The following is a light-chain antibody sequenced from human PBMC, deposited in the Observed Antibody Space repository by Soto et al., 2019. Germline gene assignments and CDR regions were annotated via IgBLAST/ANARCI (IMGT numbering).Light chain of an antibody. CDR1: SSNVGSYKL. V-gene: IGLV2-14*02. Sequence: QSALTQPASVSGSPGQSITISCTGTSSNVGSYKLVSWYQQHPGKAPKLMIFEVNKRPSGVSNRFSGSKSGNTASLTVSGLQAEDEADYYCSSYAGSINPYVFGTGTKLTVL. CDR2: EVN. J-gene: IGLJ1*01. CDR3: SSYAGSINPYV.